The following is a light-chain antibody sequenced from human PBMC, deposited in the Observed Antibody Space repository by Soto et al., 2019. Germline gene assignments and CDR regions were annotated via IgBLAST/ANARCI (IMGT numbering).Light chain of an antibody. J-gene: IGKJ2*01. CDR2: GAS. CDR1: QSVSSN. Sequence: EIVMTQSPVTLSVSPGERATLSCRASQSVSSNLARYQQKPGQAPTLLIYGASARATGIPARFSGSGSGTEFTLTISSLQSEDFAVYYCQHYNNWPFTFGQGTKLEIK. CDR3: QHYNNWPFT. V-gene: IGKV3-15*01.